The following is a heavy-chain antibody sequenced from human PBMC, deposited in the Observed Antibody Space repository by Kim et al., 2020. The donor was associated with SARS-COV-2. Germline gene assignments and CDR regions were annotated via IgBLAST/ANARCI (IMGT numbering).Heavy chain of an antibody. CDR1: GGTFSSYA. Sequence: SVKVSCKASGGTFSSYAISWVRQAPGQGLEWMGGIIPIFGTANYAQKFQGRVTITADESTSTAYMELSSLRSEDTAVYYCARDGRYCSSTSCYTVGHNWSDPWGQGTLVTVSS. D-gene: IGHD2-2*02. CDR3: ARDGRYCSSTSCYTVGHNWSDP. J-gene: IGHJ5*02. V-gene: IGHV1-69*13. CDR2: IIPIFGTA.